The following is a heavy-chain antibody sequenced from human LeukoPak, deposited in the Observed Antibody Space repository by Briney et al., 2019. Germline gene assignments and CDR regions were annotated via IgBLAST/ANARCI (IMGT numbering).Heavy chain of an antibody. Sequence: PSETLSLTCAVYGGSFSGYYWSWIRQPPGKGLEWIGEINHSGSTNYNPSLKSRVTISVDTSKKQFSLKLSSVAAADTAVYYCARGGYGDLRGWYFDLWGRGTLVAVSS. V-gene: IGHV4-34*01. CDR3: ARGGYGDLRGWYFDL. CDR1: GGSFSGYY. J-gene: IGHJ2*01. CDR2: INHSGST. D-gene: IGHD4-17*01.